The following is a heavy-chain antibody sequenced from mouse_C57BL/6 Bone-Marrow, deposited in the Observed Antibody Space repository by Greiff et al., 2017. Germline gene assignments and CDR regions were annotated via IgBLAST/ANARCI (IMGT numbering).Heavy chain of an antibody. V-gene: IGHV1-69*01. J-gene: IGHJ4*01. D-gene: IGHD2-3*01. CDR1: GYTFTSYW. Sequence: VQLQQPGAELVMPGASVKLSCKASGYTFTSYWMHWVKQRPGQGLEWIGEIDPSDSYTNYNQKFQGKSTLTVDKSSSSAYMQLSSLTSEDSAVYYCAREDGYYSMDYWGQGTSVTVSS. CDR3: AREDGYYSMDY. CDR2: IDPSDSYT.